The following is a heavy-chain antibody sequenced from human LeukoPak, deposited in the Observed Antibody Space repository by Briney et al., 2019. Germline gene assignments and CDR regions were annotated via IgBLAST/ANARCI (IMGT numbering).Heavy chain of an antibody. V-gene: IGHV3-23*01. CDR1: GFPFSSYA. CDR2: INGNGGST. Sequence: PGGSLRLSCAASGFPFSSYAMTWVRQAPGKGLEWVSSINGNGGSTFYADSVKGRITISRDNSKTTLYLQMNSLKVEDTAVYYCATPAAGPGAEYSLYWGQGTLVIVSS. D-gene: IGHD6-13*01. J-gene: IGHJ1*01. CDR3: ATPAAGPGAEYSLY.